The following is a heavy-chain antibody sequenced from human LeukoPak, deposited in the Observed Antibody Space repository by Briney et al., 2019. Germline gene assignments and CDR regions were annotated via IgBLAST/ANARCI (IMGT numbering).Heavy chain of an antibody. CDR2: ISSSGSTI. V-gene: IGHV3-11*01. J-gene: IGHJ4*02. CDR3: ARDLRWLRLSHPIDY. CDR1: GFTCRDYY. D-gene: IGHD5-12*01. Sequence: GWSLALYRATSGFTCRDYYLSWMRQAPGKELEWVSYISSSGSTIYYADSVKGRFTISRDNAKNSLYLQMNSLRAEDTAVYYCARDLRWLRLSHPIDYWGQGTLVTVSS.